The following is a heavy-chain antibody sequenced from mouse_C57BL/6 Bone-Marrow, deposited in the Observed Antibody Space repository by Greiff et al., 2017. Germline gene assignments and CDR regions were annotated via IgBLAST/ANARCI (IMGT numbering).Heavy chain of an antibody. Sequence: QVQLQQPGAELVKPGASVKLSCKASGYTFSNYWMHWVKQRPGQGLEWIGMMHPNGGSPDYNEKFKSEATLSVDKSSRTAYMEPSSLTSEDSAVYYCARSYDYDDYTMDYWGRGTSVTVSA. J-gene: IGHJ4*01. D-gene: IGHD2-4*01. V-gene: IGHV1-64*01. CDR3: ARSYDYDDYTMDY. CDR1: GYTFSNYW. CDR2: MHPNGGSP.